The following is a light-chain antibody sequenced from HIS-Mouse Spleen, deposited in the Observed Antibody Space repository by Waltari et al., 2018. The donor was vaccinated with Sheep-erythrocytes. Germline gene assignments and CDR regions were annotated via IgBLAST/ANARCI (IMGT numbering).Light chain of an antibody. CDR3: SSYTSSSTWV. V-gene: IGLV2-14*01. CDR2: EVS. J-gene: IGLJ3*02. Sequence: QSALTQPASVSGSPGQSITISFTGTSSDAGGYNYVSWYQQHPGKAPKLMIYEVSNRPSGVSNRFSGSKSGNTASLTISGLQAEDEADYYCSSYTSSSTWVFGGGTKLTVL. CDR1: SSDAGGYNY.